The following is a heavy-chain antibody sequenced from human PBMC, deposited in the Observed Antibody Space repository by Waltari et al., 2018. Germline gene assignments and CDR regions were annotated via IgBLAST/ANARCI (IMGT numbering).Heavy chain of an antibody. V-gene: IGHV1-2*06. D-gene: IGHD7-27*01. Sequence: QVQLVQSGAEVRKPGASVKVSCETSGYTFSGYYIHWVRQAPGQGPEWIGRIIPNSGGTSYAQKFQGRVTMTRDTSITTAYMELRSLTSDDTAVYYCARGNWGYFFDYWGQGTLVTVSS. J-gene: IGHJ4*02. CDR2: IIPNSGGT. CDR1: GYTFSGYY. CDR3: ARGNWGYFFDY.